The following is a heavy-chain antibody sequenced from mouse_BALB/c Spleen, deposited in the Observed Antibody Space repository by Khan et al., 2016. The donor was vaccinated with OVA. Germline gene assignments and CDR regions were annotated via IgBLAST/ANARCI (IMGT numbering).Heavy chain of an antibody. CDR1: GYTFTNYG. D-gene: IGHD6-2*01. CDR3: ARISSYWYSDV. Sequence: QIQLVQSGPELKKPGETVKISCKASGYTFTNYGMNWVKQAPGKGLKWMGWINTYTGEPTYADDFKGRVAFSLKTSASTAYLQINNLKNEDMTTYFCARISSYWYSDVWGAGTTVTVSS. V-gene: IGHV9-1*02. CDR2: INTYTGEP. J-gene: IGHJ1*01.